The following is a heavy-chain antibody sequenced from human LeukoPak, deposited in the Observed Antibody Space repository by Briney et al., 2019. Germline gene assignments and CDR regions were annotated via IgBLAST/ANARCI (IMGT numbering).Heavy chain of an antibody. J-gene: IGHJ4*02. CDR3: ARKTVAGLDY. Sequence: ASVKVSCKASGYTFTSYAMHWVRQAPGQRLEWMGWINAGNGNATYTQKFQDRVTFTRDTSASTAYMDLSSLRSEDTAVYYCARKTVAGLDYWGQGTLVTVSS. CDR2: INAGNGNA. D-gene: IGHD6-19*01. CDR1: GYTFTSYA. V-gene: IGHV1-3*01.